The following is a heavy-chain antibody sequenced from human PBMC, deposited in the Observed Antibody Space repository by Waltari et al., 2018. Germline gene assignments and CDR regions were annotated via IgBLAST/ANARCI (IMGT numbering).Heavy chain of an antibody. D-gene: IGHD2-21*02. CDR1: GGSISRTNYY. Sequence: QLRLQESGPGLVKPSDTLSLTCTVSGGSISRTNYYWGWIRQPPGKGLEWIGSIYYSGNTYYNPSLKSRVTMSADTSKNQFSLKLSSVTAADTAVYYCARHQDRVVVSATWFDPWGQGTLVTVSS. J-gene: IGHJ5*02. CDR2: IYYSGNT. CDR3: ARHQDRVVVSATWFDP. V-gene: IGHV4-39*01.